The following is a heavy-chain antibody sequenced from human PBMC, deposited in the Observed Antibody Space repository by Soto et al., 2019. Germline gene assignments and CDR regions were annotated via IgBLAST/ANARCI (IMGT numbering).Heavy chain of an antibody. CDR3: ARTTRIAVAGNYGMDV. Sequence: ASVKLSCKASGYTFTNYHMHWVRQAPGQGLEWMGKINPSGGSTSFAQKFQGRVTMTSDTSTSTVYMELSSLRSEDTAVYYCARTTRIAVAGNYGMDVWGQGTTVTVSS. CDR1: GYTFTNYH. CDR2: INPSGGST. D-gene: IGHD6-19*01. J-gene: IGHJ6*02. V-gene: IGHV1-46*01.